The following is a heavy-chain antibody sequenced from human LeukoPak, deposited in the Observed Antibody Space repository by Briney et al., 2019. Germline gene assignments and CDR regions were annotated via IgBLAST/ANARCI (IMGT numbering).Heavy chain of an antibody. J-gene: IGHJ6*02. CDR2: IFSSGSS. D-gene: IGHD4-11*01. Sequence: SETLSLTRTVSGASVSGHYWSWIRQPAGKGLEWVGRIFSSGSSNYNPSLKSRLSMSVVTSKNQFSLKLTSVTAADTAVYYCARDLQKGPYYYYAMDVWGQGTTVTVSS. V-gene: IGHV4-4*07. CDR1: GASVSGHY. CDR3: ARDLQKGPYYYYAMDV.